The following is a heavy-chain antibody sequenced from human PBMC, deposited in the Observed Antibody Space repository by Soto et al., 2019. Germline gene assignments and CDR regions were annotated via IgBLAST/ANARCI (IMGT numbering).Heavy chain of an antibody. D-gene: IGHD6-13*01. V-gene: IGHV1-3*01. CDR1: GYTFTSYA. J-gene: IGHJ5*02. CDR3: ARDLYSSSWYRWFDP. CDR2: INAGNGNT. Sequence: QVQLVQSGAEVKKPGASVKVSCKASGYTFTSYAMHWVRQAPGQRLEWMGWINAGNGNTKYSQKFQGRVTITRDTSASIAYMELSSLRSEDTAVYYCARDLYSSSWYRWFDPWGQGTLDTVSS.